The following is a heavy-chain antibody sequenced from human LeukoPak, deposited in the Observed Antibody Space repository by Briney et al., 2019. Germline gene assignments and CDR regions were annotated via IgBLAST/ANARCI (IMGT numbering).Heavy chain of an antibody. CDR2: IIPILGIA. D-gene: IGHD2-2*01. CDR1: GGTFSSYA. V-gene: IGHV1-69*04. J-gene: IGHJ5*02. CDR3: AREGYCSSTSCYNWFDP. Sequence: ASVKVSCKASGGTFSSYAISWVRQAPGQGLEWMGRIIPILGIANYAQKFQGRVTITTDKSTSTAYMELSSLRSEDTAVYYCAREGYCSSTSCYNWFDPWGQGTLVTVSS.